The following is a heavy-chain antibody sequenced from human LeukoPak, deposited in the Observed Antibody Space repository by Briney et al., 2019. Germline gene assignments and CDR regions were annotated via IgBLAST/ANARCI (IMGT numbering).Heavy chain of an antibody. J-gene: IGHJ4*02. CDR3: AREELSGSSTSCCSGLGY. D-gene: IGHD2-2*01. V-gene: IGHV1-2*02. Sequence: ASVKVSCTPSGYTFTDYYMHWVRQAPGQGLEWMGWINPNSGGTNYAQKFQGRVTMTRDTSISTASMELSRLRSDDTAVYYCAREELSGSSTSCCSGLGYWGQGALVTVSS. CDR2: INPNSGGT. CDR1: GYTFTDYY.